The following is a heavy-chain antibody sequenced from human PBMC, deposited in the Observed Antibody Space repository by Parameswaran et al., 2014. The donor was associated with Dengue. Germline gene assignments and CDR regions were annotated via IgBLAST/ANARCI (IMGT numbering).Heavy chain of an antibody. V-gene: IGHV4-34*01. J-gene: IGHJ6*02. CDR2: INHSGST. Sequence: VRQAPGKGLEWIGEINHSGSTNYNPSLKSRVTISVDTSKNQFSLKLSSVTAADTAVYYCAGNYDFWSGYYIGYYYGMDVWGQGTTVTVSS. D-gene: IGHD3-3*01. CDR3: AGNYDFWSGYYIGYYYGMDV.